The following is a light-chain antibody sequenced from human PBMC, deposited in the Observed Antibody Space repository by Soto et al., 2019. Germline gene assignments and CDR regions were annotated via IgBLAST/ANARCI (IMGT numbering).Light chain of an antibody. CDR3: QQYNSWWT. J-gene: IGKJ1*01. CDR1: QSVTSTS. CDR2: GAS. V-gene: IGKV3-20*01. Sequence: EIVLTQSPGTLSLSPGERATLSCRASQSVTSTSLAWYQQKPGQAPRLLMYGASSRATGTPDRISGGGSGTEFTLTISRLQSEDFAVYYCQQYNSWWTFGQGTKVDIK.